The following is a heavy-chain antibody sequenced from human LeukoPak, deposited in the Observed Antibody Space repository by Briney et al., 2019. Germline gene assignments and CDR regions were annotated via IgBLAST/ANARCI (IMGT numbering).Heavy chain of an antibody. J-gene: IGHJ4*02. CDR1: GFNVSSNY. D-gene: IGHD2-15*01. CDR2: IFAGGAT. CDR3: AKAPVTSCRGAFCYPFDY. V-gene: IGHV3-53*01. Sequence: GGSLRLSCAASGFNVSSNYITWVRQAPGKGLEWVAVIFAGGATYYADSVKGRFTISRDNSKNTLHVQMNSLRAEDAAVYYCAKAPVTSCRGAFCYPFDYWGQGTLVTVSS.